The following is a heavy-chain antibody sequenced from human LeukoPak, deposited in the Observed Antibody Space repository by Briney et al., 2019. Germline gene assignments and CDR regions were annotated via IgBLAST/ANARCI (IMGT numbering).Heavy chain of an antibody. D-gene: IGHD4-11*01. V-gene: IGHV3-74*01. Sequence: AGGSLRLSCAASGFTFSSYWMHWVRRAPGKGLVWVSRINSDGSSASYADSVKGRFTISRDNAKNTLYLQMNSLRAEDTAVYYCARDDARDSNYSDWFDPWGQGTLVTVSS. CDR2: INSDGSSA. CDR3: ARDDARDSNYSDWFDP. J-gene: IGHJ5*02. CDR1: GFTFSSYW.